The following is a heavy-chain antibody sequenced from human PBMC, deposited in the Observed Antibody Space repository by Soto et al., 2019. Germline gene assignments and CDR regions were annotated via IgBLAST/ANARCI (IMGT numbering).Heavy chain of an antibody. V-gene: IGHV4-59*01. CDR2: VYYTGST. J-gene: IGHJ4*02. CDR3: ARSVAVPGAHIDY. Sequence: SETLSLTCSVSGGSISGSYWSWIRQSPGKRLEWLGYVYYTGSTNYSPSLRSRVSISVDTSKNEFSLRPSSVTAADTAVYFCARSVAVPGAHIDYWGQGTQVTVSS. CDR1: GGSISGSY. D-gene: IGHD6-19*01.